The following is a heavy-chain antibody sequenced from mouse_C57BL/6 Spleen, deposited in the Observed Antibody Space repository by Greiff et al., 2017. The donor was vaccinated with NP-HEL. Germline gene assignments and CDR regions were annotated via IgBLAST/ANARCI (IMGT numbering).Heavy chain of an antibody. V-gene: IGHV5-4*01. CDR2: ISDGGSYT. CDR3: ARVSMITPWYFDV. D-gene: IGHD2-4*01. CDR1: GFTFSSYA. Sequence: EVQVVESGGGLVKPGGSLKLSCAASGFTFSSYAMSWVRQTPEKRLEWVATISDGGSYTYYPDNVKGRFTISRDNAKNNLYLQMSHLKSEDTAMYYCARVSMITPWYFDVWGTGTTVTVSS. J-gene: IGHJ1*03.